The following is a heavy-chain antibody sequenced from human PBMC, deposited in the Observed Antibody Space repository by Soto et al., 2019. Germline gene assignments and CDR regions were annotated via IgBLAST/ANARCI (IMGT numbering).Heavy chain of an antibody. V-gene: IGHV4-39*01. J-gene: IGHJ4*02. CDR1: GDSLRSSYHY. D-gene: IGHD2-8*01. CDR3: VRVEMYAGEFPPNFDR. Sequence: SETLSLTCTVSGDSLRSSYHYWGWIRQLPGKGLEWIGSIYYTGNTYYNPSLKSRVSISVDMATNEISLRLRAESIADTAVYYCVRVEMYAGEFPPNFDRWGQGVLVTVSS. CDR2: IYYTGNT.